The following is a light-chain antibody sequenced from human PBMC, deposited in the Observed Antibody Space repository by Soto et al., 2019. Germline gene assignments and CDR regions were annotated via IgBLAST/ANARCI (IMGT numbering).Light chain of an antibody. CDR1: SSNIGSNS. V-gene: IGLV1-47*01. J-gene: IGLJ2*01. CDR2: RSN. CDR3: ATWDDGLSGVV. Sequence: QSVLTQPPSASGTPGQRVTISCSGSSSNIGSNSVYWYQQLPRTAPKLLIYRSNQRPSGVPDRFSGSKSGASASLAIRGLRSEDEADYYCATWDDGLSGVVFGGGTKLTVL.